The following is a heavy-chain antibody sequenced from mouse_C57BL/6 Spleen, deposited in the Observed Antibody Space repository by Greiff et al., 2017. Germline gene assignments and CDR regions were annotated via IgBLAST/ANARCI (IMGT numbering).Heavy chain of an antibody. J-gene: IGHJ1*03. CDR2: ISSGGDYI. CDR1: GFTFSSYA. Sequence: EVKVEESGEGLVKPGGSLKLSCAASGFTFSSYAMSWVRQTPEKRLEWVAYISSGGDYIYYADTVKGRFTISRDNARNTLYLQMSSLKSEDTAMYYCTRDGYSWYFDVGGTGTTVTVSS. D-gene: IGHD2-3*01. CDR3: TRDGYSWYFDV. V-gene: IGHV5-9-1*02.